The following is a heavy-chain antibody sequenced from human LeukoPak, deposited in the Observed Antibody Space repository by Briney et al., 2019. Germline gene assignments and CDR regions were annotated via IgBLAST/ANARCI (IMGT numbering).Heavy chain of an antibody. CDR2: INPNSGGT. CDR1: GGTFSSYT. CDR3: ARVFRKYDCSSTSCPFDP. Sequence: GASVKVSCKASGGTFSSYTISWVRQAPGQGLEWMGWINPNSGGTNYAQKFQGRVTMTRDTSISTAYMELSRLRSDDTAVYYCARVFRKYDCSSTSCPFDPWGQGTLVTVSS. V-gene: IGHV1-2*02. J-gene: IGHJ5*02. D-gene: IGHD2-2*01.